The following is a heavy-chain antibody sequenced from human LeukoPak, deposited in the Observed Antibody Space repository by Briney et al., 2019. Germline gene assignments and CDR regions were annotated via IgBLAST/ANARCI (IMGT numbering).Heavy chain of an antibody. V-gene: IGHV3-30*01. Sequence: PGGSLRLSCAASGFIFSSYAMHWVRQAPGKGLEWVAVLSYDGSNKYHADSVKGRFTISRDNSKNTLYLQMNSLRVGDTAVYYCARDKDYVRYYYMDVWGKGTTVTVSS. J-gene: IGHJ6*03. CDR1: GFIFSSYA. CDR2: LSYDGSNK. D-gene: IGHD3-16*01. CDR3: ARDKDYVRYYYMDV.